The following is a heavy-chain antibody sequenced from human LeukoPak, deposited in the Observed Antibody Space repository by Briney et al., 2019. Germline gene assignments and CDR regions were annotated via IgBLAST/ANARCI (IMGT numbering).Heavy chain of an antibody. V-gene: IGHV3-23*01. Sequence: GGSLRLSCAASGFTFSTYAMTWVRQAPGKGLDWVSAISGGGSSTYYADSVKGRFTISRDNSKNTLYLQMNSLRAEDTAVYYCAKVFESVVTPNDYWGQGTLVTVSS. J-gene: IGHJ4*02. D-gene: IGHD4-23*01. CDR2: ISGGGSST. CDR3: AKVFESVVTPNDY. CDR1: GFTFSTYA.